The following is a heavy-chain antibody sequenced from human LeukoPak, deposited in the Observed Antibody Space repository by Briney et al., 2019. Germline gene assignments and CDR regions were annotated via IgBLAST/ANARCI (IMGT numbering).Heavy chain of an antibody. CDR1: GGTFSSYA. J-gene: IGHJ6*03. D-gene: IGHD6-25*01. CDR3: ARQRRRDYYYYYMDV. CDR2: IIPIFGTA. V-gene: IGHV1-69*05. Sequence: SVKVSCKASGGTFSSYAISWVRQAPGQGLEWMGGIIPIFGTANYAQKFQGRVTITTDESTSTAYMELSSLRSEDTAVYYCARQRRRDYYYYYMDVWGKGTTVTVSS.